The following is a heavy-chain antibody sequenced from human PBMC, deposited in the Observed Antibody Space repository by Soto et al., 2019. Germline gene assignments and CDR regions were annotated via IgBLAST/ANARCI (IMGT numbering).Heavy chain of an antibody. V-gene: IGHV1-69*13. CDR2: IIPIFGTA. D-gene: IGHD3-22*01. Sequence: GASVKVSCKASGGTFSSYAISWVRQAPGQGLEWMGGIIPIFGTANYAQKFQGRVTITADESTSTAYMELSSLRSEDTAVYYCARDLLDYYDSSGLDYWGQGTLVTVSS. J-gene: IGHJ4*02. CDR3: ARDLLDYYDSSGLDY. CDR1: GGTFSSYA.